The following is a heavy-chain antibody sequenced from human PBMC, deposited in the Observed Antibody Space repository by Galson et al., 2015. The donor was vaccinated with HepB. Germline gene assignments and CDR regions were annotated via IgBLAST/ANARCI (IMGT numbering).Heavy chain of an antibody. J-gene: IGHJ6*02. D-gene: IGHD6-13*01. CDR1: GFTFSSYA. CDR2: ISYDGSNK. CDR3: ARDYASSWYFNHYYGMDV. V-gene: IGHV3-30*04. Sequence: SLRLSCAASGFTFSSYAMHWVRQAPGKGLEWVAVISYDGSNKYYEDSVKGRFTISRDNSKNTLYLRMNSLRAEDTAVYYCARDYASSWYFNHYYGMDVWGQGTTVTVSS.